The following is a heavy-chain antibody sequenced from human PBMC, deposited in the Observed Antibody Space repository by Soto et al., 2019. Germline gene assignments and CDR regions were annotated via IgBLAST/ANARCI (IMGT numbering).Heavy chain of an antibody. CDR1: GYSFTSYW. D-gene: IGHD4-17*01. CDR2: IYPGDSDT. V-gene: IGHV5-51*01. J-gene: IGHJ4*02. CDR3: ARTLTTSGERDY. Sequence: GGSLRLSCKGSGYSFTSYWIGWVRQMPGKGLEWMGIIYPGDSDTRYSPSFQGQVTISADKSISTAYLQWSSLKASDTAMYYCARTLTTSGERDYWGQGTLVTVSS.